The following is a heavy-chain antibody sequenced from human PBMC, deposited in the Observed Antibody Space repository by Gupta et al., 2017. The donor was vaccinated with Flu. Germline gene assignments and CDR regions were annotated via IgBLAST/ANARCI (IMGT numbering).Heavy chain of an antibody. D-gene: IGHD6-13*01. CDR3: ARPYYSSSWYIY. CDR2: ISPNSGGT. V-gene: IGHV1-2*02. J-gene: IGHJ4*02. CDR1: FTAYY. Sequence: FTAYYMHWVRQAPGQGLEWMGWISPNSGGTDYAQKFQGRVTLTRDTSISTAYMELNSLRSDDTAVYFCARPYYSSSWYIYWGQGTLVTVSS.